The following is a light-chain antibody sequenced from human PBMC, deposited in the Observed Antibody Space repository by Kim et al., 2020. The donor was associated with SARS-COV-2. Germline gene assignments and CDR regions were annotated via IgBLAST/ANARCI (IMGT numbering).Light chain of an antibody. Sequence: WGQTVRITCQGDSLRSYYASWYQQKPGQAPVLVIYGKNNRPSGIPDRFSGSSAGNTASLTITGAQAEDEADYYCNSRDSSGNHLVFGTGTKVTVL. J-gene: IGLJ1*01. CDR2: GKN. CDR3: NSRDSSGNHLV. V-gene: IGLV3-19*01. CDR1: SLRSYY.